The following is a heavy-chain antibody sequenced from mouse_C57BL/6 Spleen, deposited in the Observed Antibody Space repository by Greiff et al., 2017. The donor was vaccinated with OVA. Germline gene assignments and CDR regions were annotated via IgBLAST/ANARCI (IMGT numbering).Heavy chain of an antibody. J-gene: IGHJ2*01. D-gene: IGHD2-4*01. Sequence: EVQVVESGGGLVKPGGALKLSCAASGFTFSDYGMHWVRQAPEKGLEWVAYISSGSGTIYYADTVKGRFTISRDNAKNTLFLQMTSLRSEDTAMYYCARLDDYDGEGYYIDYWGQGTTLTVSS. CDR1: GFTFSDYG. V-gene: IGHV5-17*01. CDR3: ARLDDYDGEGYYIDY. CDR2: ISSGSGTI.